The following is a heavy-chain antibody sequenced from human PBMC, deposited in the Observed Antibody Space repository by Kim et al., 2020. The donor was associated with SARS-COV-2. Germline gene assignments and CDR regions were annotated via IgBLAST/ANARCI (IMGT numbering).Heavy chain of an antibody. V-gene: IGHV4-34*01. CDR3: ARAPGYSSSLGLHYYYYGMDV. Sequence: SETLSLTCAVYGGSFSGYYWSWIRQPPGKGLEWIGEINHSGSTNYNPSLKSRVTISVDTSKNQFSLKLSSVTAADTAVYYCARAPGYSSSLGLHYYYYGMDVWGQGTTVTVSS. J-gene: IGHJ6*02. CDR2: INHSGST. D-gene: IGHD6-19*01. CDR1: GGSFSGYY.